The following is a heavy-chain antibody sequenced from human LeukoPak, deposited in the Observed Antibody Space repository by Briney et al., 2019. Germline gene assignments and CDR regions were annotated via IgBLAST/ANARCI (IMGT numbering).Heavy chain of an antibody. J-gene: IGHJ4*02. CDR3: SSTSLAWAGFDY. CDR2: ISYDGINT. V-gene: IGHV3-30-3*01. CDR1: GFTFSNYA. Sequence: PGGSLRLSCAASGFTFSNYAIHWVRQAPGKGLEWVTVISYDGINTYYADSVKGRFTISRDNSKNTLYLQMNSLRAEGTAVYYCSSTSLAWAGFDYWGQGTLVTVSS. D-gene: IGHD2-2*01.